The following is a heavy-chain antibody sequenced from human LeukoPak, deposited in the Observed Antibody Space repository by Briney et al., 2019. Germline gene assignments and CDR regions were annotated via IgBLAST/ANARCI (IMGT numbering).Heavy chain of an antibody. V-gene: IGHV1-2*02. CDR3: ARTVGYSSGWYYFDY. J-gene: IGHJ4*02. CDR1: GYTFTGYY. Sequence: GASVKVSCKASGYTFTGYYMHWVRQAPGQALEWMGWINPNSGGTNYAQKFQGRVTMTRDTSISTAYMELSRLRSDDTAVYYCARTVGYSSGWYYFDYWGQGTLVTVSS. CDR2: INPNSGGT. D-gene: IGHD6-19*01.